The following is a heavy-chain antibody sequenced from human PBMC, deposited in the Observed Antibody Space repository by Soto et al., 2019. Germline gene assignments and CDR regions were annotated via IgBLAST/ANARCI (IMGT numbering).Heavy chain of an antibody. CDR1: GFSLSTSGVG. CDR3: AQLLWLGESTCWFES. D-gene: IGHD3-10*01. CDR2: IYCDDDK. Sequence: QITLKESGPTLVKPTQTLTLTCTFSGFSLSTSGVGVGWIRQPPGKALEWLALIYCDDDKRYSPSLKSRLTLPKDTPKTLVVLTIACMDSVDTATHYSAQLLWLGESTCWFESWGRGILVIVS. V-gene: IGHV2-5*02. J-gene: IGHJ5*01.